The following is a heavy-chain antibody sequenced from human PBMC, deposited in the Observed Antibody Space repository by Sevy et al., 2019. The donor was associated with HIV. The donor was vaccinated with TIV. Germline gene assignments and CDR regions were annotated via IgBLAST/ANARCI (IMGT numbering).Heavy chain of an antibody. Sequence: SETLSLTYTVSGGSINSDHWNWIRQPPGKGLEWIGYVYYTGGTNYNPYLKNRVTISVDRTKNQFSLKLTSVTAADTAVYFCARRNDFDIWGQGTMVTVSS. CDR3: ARRNDFDI. CDR2: VYYTGGT. V-gene: IGHV4-59*08. CDR1: GGSINSDH. J-gene: IGHJ3*02.